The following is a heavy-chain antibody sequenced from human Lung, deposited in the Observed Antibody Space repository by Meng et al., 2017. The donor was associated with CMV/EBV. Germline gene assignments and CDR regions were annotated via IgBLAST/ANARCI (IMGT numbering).Heavy chain of an antibody. CDR1: GFTFSSFG. CDR3: ARDSSTGFYYFDY. CDR2: IRYDGSNE. Sequence: GGSXRLXCATSGFTFSSFGMNWVRQAPGKGLEWVALIRYDGSNEYYADSVRGRFTISRDISKNTLYLEMNSLRLDDTAVYYCARDSSTGFYYFDYWGQGTXVTVSS. V-gene: IGHV3-30*02. J-gene: IGHJ4*02. D-gene: IGHD6-19*01.